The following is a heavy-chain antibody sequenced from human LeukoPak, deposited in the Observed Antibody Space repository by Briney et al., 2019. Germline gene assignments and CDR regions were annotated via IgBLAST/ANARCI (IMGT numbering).Heavy chain of an antibody. J-gene: IGHJ4*02. CDR3: TGRTDGSGSYFDY. Sequence: GGSLKLSCAASGVTFSGSAMHWVRQAPGKGLEWVCRIRSKANTYARAYAASVKGRFTISRDDSKNTAYLQMHSLKTEDTAVYYCTGRTDGSGSYFDYWGQGNLVTVSS. D-gene: IGHD3-10*01. CDR2: IRSKANTYAR. V-gene: IGHV3-73*01. CDR1: GVTFSGSA.